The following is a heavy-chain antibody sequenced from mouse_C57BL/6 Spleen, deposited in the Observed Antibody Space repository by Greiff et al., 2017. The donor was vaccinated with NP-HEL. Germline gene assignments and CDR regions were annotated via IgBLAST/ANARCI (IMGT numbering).Heavy chain of an antibody. CDR3: ARDYGSRGGFAY. CDR1: GYTFTSYG. Sequence: QVQLQQSGAELARPGASVKLSCKASGYTFTSYGISWVKQRTGQGLEWIGEIYPRSGNTYYNEKFKGKATLPADKSSSTAYMELRSLTSEDSAVYFCARDYGSRGGFAYWGQGTLVTVSA. J-gene: IGHJ3*01. D-gene: IGHD1-1*01. V-gene: IGHV1-81*01. CDR2: IYPRSGNT.